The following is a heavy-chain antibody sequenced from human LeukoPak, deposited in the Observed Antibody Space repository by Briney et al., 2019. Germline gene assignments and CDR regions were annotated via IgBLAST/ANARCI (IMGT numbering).Heavy chain of an antibody. CDR1: VYTFTTYY. D-gene: IGHD5-24*01. J-gene: IGHJ5*02. CDR2: INPSSCGT. CDR3: ASGYKTVSVFDH. Sequence: GASVNVSCKASVYTFTTYYMHWVRQAPGQGLVWMGLINPSSCGTRYAQKFQGRVTMTRDTSTSTVYMDLSSLRSEDTAVYYCASGYKTVSVFDHWGQGTLVTVS. V-gene: IGHV1-46*01.